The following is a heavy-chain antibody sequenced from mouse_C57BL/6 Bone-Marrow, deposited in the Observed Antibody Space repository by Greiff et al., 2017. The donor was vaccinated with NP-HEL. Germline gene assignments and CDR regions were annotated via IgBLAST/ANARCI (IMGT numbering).Heavy chain of an antibody. J-gene: IGHJ4*01. V-gene: IGHV1-81*01. CDR3: ARRGDKFYAMDY. CDR2: IYPRSGNT. CDR1: GYTFTSYG. Sequence: VQLQQSGAELARPGASVKLSCKASGYTFTSYGISWVKQRTGQGLEWIGEIYPRSGNTYYNEKFKGKATLTADKSSSTAYMELRSLTSEDSAVYFCARRGDKFYAMDYWGQGTSVTVSS.